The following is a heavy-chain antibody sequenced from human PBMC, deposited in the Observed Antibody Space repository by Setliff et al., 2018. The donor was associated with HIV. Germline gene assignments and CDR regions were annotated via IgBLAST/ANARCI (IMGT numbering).Heavy chain of an antibody. Sequence: PSETLSLTCTVSGGSISSGGYYWSWIRQHPGKGLEWIGYISYSGSTNYNPSLKSRVTISVDTSKNQFSLKLSSVTAADTAVYYCARASTMIVVVIKGFDIWGQGTMVTVSS. CDR2: ISYSGST. CDR3: ARASTMIVVVIKGFDI. CDR1: GGSISSGGYY. D-gene: IGHD3-22*01. V-gene: IGHV4-61*08. J-gene: IGHJ3*02.